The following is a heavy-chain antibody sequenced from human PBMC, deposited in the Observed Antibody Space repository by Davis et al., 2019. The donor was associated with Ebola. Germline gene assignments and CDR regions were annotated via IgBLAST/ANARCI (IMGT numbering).Heavy chain of an antibody. V-gene: IGHV4-59*08. Sequence: MPSETLSLTCTVSGGSISSYYWSWIRQPPGKGLEWIGYIYYSGSTNYNPSLKSRVTISVDTSKNQFSLKLSSVTAADTAVYYCARLGGEWGEYFQHWGQGTLVTVSS. D-gene: IGHD3-16*01. CDR3: ARLGGEWGEYFQH. J-gene: IGHJ1*01. CDR2: IYYSGST. CDR1: GGSISSYY.